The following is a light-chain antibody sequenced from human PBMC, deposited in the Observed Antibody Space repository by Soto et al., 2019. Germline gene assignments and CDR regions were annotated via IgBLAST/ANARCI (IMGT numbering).Light chain of an antibody. CDR2: EVS. CDR3: CSYSTSSTLV. Sequence: QSVLTQPASVSGAPGQSITISCTGTSTDVGGHNYVSWYQRHPGKAPKLMIFEVSNRPSGISIRFSGSKSANTASLTISGLQAEDEADYYCCSYSTSSTLVFGGGTKLTVL. V-gene: IGLV2-14*01. J-gene: IGLJ2*01. CDR1: STDVGGHNY.